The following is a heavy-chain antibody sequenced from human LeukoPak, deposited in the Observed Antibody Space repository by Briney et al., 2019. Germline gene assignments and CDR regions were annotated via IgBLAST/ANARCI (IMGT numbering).Heavy chain of an antibody. CDR2: IYYSGST. Sequence: SETLSLTCTVSGGSISSYYWSCIRQPPGKGLEWIGYIYYSGSTNYNPSLKSRVTISVDTSKNQFSLKLSSVTAADTAVYYCARHQLDAFDIWGQGTMVTVSS. J-gene: IGHJ3*02. CDR1: GGSISSYY. V-gene: IGHV4-59*08. CDR3: ARHQLDAFDI.